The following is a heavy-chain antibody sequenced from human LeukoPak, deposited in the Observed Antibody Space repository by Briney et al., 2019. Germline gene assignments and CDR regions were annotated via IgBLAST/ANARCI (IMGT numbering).Heavy chain of an antibody. CDR1: GFTFSSYW. V-gene: IGHV3-23*01. D-gene: IGHD6-13*01. CDR3: AKCKYSSPQALDY. CDR2: IYNSGDDT. J-gene: IGHJ4*02. Sequence: GGSLRLSCAASGFTFSSYWMSWVRQAPGRGLEWVSGIYNSGDDTYHADSVKGRFTISRDNSKNTLFLQMNSLRVDDTAIYYCAKCKYSSPQALDYWGQGTLVTVSS.